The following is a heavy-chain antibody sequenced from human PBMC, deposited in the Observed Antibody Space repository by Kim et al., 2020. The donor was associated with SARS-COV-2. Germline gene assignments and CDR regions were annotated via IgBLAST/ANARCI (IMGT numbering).Heavy chain of an antibody. CDR3: VIFTGGTPY. Sequence: SSTTYADSVKGRFTISRDNAKSTLYLQMNSLRAEDAAVYYCVIFTGGTPYWGQGTLVTVSS. CDR2: SST. J-gene: IGHJ4*02. D-gene: IGHD1-26*01. V-gene: IGHV3-74*01.